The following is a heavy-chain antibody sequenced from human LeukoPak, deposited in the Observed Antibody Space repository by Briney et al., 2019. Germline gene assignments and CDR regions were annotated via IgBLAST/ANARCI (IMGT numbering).Heavy chain of an antibody. D-gene: IGHD4-17*01. CDR2: IYYSGST. J-gene: IGHJ4*02. CDR1: GGSISSYY. Sequence: SETLSLTCTVSGGSISSYYWSWIRQPPGKGLEWIGYIYYSGSTNYNPSLKSRVTISVDTSKNQFSLKLSSVTAADTAVYYCASGGLHGVDYWGQGTLVTVSS. CDR3: ASGGLHGVDY. V-gene: IGHV4-59*01.